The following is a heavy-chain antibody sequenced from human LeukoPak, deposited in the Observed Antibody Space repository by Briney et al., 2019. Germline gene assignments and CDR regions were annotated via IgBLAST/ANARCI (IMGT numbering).Heavy chain of an antibody. CDR2: IYSSGST. CDR3: ARVRLGQVYHFDY. D-gene: IGHD6-25*01. V-gene: IGHV4-59*01. CDR1: GGSISNYY. Sequence: PSETLSLTCTVSGGSISNYYWSWIRQPPGKGLEWIGYIYSSGSTNYNPSLKSRVTISVDTSKIQFSLKLSSVTAADTAVYYCARVRLGQVYHFDYWGQGTLVTVSS. J-gene: IGHJ4*02.